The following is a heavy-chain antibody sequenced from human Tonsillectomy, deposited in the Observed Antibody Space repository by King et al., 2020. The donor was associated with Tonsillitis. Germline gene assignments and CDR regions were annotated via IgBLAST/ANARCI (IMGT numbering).Heavy chain of an antibody. Sequence: QLRESGPGLVKPSETLSLTCTVSGGSISSYYWSWIRQPPGKGLEWIGYIYDSGSTNYNPSLKSRGTISVDTSKNQLSLKLSSVTAADTAVYYCARGSNIAAAGTGYYFDYWGQGTLVTVSS. D-gene: IGHD6-13*01. J-gene: IGHJ4*02. CDR1: GGSISSYY. CDR2: IYDSGST. CDR3: ARGSNIAAAGTGYYFDY. V-gene: IGHV4-59*01.